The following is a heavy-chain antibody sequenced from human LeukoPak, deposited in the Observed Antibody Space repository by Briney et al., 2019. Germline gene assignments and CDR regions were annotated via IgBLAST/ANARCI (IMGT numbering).Heavy chain of an antibody. Sequence: SQTLSLTCTVSGGSISSGGYYWSWIPQHPGKGLEWIGYIYYSGSTYYNPSLKSRVTISVDTSKNQFSLKLSSVTAADTAVYYCARGDSITMVRGEIWGERALVTASP. CDR3: ARGDSITMVRGEI. J-gene: IGHJ4*02. CDR2: IYYSGST. D-gene: IGHD3-10*01. CDR1: GGSISSGGYY. V-gene: IGHV4-31*03.